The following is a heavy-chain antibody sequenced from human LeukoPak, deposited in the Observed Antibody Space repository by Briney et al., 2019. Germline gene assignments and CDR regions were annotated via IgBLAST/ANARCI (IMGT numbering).Heavy chain of an antibody. J-gene: IGHJ4*02. D-gene: IGHD1-26*01. V-gene: IGHV3-23*01. CDR3: AKASYGPPDY. CDR1: GFTFSSYA. Sequence: PGGSLRLSCAASGFTFSSYAMSWVRQAPGKGLEWVSPISDNGASSYYIDSVKGRFTISRDNSRNTLYLQMNSLRAEDTAVYYCAKASYGPPDYWGQGTLVTVSS. CDR2: ISDNGASS.